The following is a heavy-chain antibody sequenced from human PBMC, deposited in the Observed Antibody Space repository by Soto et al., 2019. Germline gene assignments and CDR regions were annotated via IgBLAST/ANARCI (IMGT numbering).Heavy chain of an antibody. J-gene: IGHJ4*02. Sequence: EVQLWESGGGVVQPGGSLRLSCAASGFTFTSYAMNWVRQAPGKGLEWVSVIRGGGGTTYYADSVKGRFTISRDNSKNTVYLQMNSLRAEDTAVYYCAKDNGDYVGYSDYWGQGTLVTVSS. V-gene: IGHV3-23*01. CDR3: AKDNGDYVGYSDY. CDR1: GFTFTSYA. D-gene: IGHD4-17*01. CDR2: IRGGGGTT.